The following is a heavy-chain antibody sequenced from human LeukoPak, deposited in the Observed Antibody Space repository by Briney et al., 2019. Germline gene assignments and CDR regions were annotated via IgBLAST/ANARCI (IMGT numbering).Heavy chain of an antibody. CDR2: ISGGGGST. D-gene: IGHD1-7*01. Sequence: SGASLRLSCAASGFTFSGYAMTWVRQAPGKGREGVSAISGGGGSTYYADSVKGRFTISRDNSKNTLYLQMSSLRADDTAVYYCAKVSNGNYAGDAFDIWGQGTMVTVSS. CDR3: AKVSNGNYAGDAFDI. V-gene: IGHV3-23*01. CDR1: GFTFSGYA. J-gene: IGHJ3*02.